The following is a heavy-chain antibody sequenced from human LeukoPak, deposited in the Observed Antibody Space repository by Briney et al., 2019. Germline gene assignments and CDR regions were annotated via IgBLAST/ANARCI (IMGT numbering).Heavy chain of an antibody. J-gene: IGHJ1*01. CDR2: IDSSGSIK. Sequence: GGSLRLSCAASGFTFSDHYMSWIRQAPGKGLEWVSYIDSSGSIKYYADSVKGRFTISRDNTKNSLDMQMSSLRVEDTALYYCAVTVAARSAYFQRWGQGTLVTVSS. CDR3: AVTVAARSAYFQR. V-gene: IGHV3-11*01. CDR1: GFTFSDHY. D-gene: IGHD6-19*01.